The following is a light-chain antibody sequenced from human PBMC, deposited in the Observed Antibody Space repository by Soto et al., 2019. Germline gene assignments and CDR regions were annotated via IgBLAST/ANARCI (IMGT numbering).Light chain of an antibody. CDR1: SSDVGSYNL. CDR3: CSYAGVTSAV. CDR2: EGT. Sequence: QSALTQPASVSGSPGQSITISCTGTSSDVGSYNLVSWYQHHPGKAPRLLIYEGTKRPSGVSNRFSGSKSDNTASLTISGLQADAEAEYFCCSYAGVTSAVFGAGTKLTVL. J-gene: IGLJ1*01. V-gene: IGLV2-23*01.